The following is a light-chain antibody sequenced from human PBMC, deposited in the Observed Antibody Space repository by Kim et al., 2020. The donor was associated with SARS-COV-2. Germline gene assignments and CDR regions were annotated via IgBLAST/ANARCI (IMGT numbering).Light chain of an antibody. CDR2: AAS. J-gene: IGKJ1*01. Sequence: ELVLTQSPGTLSLSPGERATLSCRASQTVSSNYLSWYQQKPGQAPRLLIYAASSRATGIPDRFSGSGSETDFTLTISRLEPEDFAVYICQQYQTFGQGTKVDIK. V-gene: IGKV3-20*01. CDR1: QTVSSNY. CDR3: QQYQT.